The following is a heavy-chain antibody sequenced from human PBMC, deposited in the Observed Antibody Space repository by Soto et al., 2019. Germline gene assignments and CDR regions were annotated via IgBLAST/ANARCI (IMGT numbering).Heavy chain of an antibody. V-gene: IGHV1-24*01. J-gene: IGHJ4*02. CDR1: GYTLTELS. D-gene: IGHD3-9*01. CDR3: AHDIPLRL. CDR2: FDPEDGEE. Sequence: ASVKVSCKVSGYTLTELSMQWVRQAPGKGLEWMGGFDPEDGEEMYAQKFQGRVTMTEDTSTDTAYMELSGLRSDDTGVYYCAHDIPLRLWGQGTLVTVSS.